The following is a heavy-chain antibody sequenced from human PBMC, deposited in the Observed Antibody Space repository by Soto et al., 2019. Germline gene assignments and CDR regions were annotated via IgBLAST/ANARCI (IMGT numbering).Heavy chain of an antibody. V-gene: IGHV1-24*01. J-gene: IGHJ4*02. CDR1: GYTLTELS. D-gene: IGHD3-9*01. CDR3: AHDIPLRL. CDR2: FDPEDGEE. Sequence: ASVKVSCKVSGYTLTELSMQWVRQAPGKGLEWMGGFDPEDGEEMYAQKFQGRVTMTEDTSTDTAYMELSGLRSDDTGVYYCAHDIPLRLWGQGTLVTVSS.